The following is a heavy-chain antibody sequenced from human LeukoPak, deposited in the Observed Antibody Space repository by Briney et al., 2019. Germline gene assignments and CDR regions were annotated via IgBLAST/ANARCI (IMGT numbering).Heavy chain of an antibody. CDR1: GYTFTGYY. CDR3: ARENYDSSGYQDY. D-gene: IGHD3-22*01. J-gene: IGHJ4*02. CDR2: INPNSGGT. V-gene: IGHV1-2*02. Sequence: ASVKVSCKASGYTFTGYYMHWVRQAPGQGLEWMGWINPNSGGTNYAQKFQGRVTMTRDTSISTAYMELSSVRSDDTAVYYCARENYDSSGYQDYWGQGTLVTVSS.